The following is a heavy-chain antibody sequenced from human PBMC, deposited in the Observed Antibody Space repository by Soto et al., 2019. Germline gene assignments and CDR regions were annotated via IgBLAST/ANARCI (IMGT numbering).Heavy chain of an antibody. CDR2: IYYSGST. Sequence: LSLTCTVSGGSISSYYWSWIRQPPGKGLEWIGYIYYSGSTNYNPSLKSRVTISVDTSKNQFSLKLSSVTAADTAVYYCATLSYYDSSGYYANDYWGQGTLVTVSS. D-gene: IGHD3-22*01. V-gene: IGHV4-59*01. CDR3: ATLSYYDSSGYYANDY. J-gene: IGHJ4*02. CDR1: GGSISSYY.